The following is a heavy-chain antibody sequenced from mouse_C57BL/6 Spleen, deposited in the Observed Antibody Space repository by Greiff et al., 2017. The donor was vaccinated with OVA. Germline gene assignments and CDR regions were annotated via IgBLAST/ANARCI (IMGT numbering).Heavy chain of an antibody. D-gene: IGHD2-1*01. V-gene: IGHV1-22*01. CDR2: INPNNGGT. CDR1: GYTFTDYN. CDR3: ASIYYGNSYYAMDY. Sequence: VQLQQSGPELVKPGASVKMSCKASGYTFTDYNMHWVKQSHGKSLEWIGYINPNNGGTSYNQKFKGKATLTVNKSSSTAYMELRSLTSEDSAVDYCASIYYGNSYYAMDYWGQGTSVTVSS. J-gene: IGHJ4*01.